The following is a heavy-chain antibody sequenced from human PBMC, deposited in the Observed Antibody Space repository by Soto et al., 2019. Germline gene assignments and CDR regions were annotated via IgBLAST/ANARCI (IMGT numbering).Heavy chain of an antibody. J-gene: IGHJ4*02. Sequence: SETLSLACAVYGGSFSCYYWSWIRQPPGKGLEWIGEINHSGSTNYNPSLKSRVTISVDTSKNQFSLKLSSVTAADTAVYYCARAAFGFWSGCWFDYWGQGTLVTVSS. CDR1: GGSFSCYY. CDR3: ARAAFGFWSGCWFDY. D-gene: IGHD3-3*01. V-gene: IGHV4-34*01. CDR2: INHSGST.